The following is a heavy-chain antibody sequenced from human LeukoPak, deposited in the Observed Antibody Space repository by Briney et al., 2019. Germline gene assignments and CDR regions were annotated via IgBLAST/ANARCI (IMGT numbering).Heavy chain of an antibody. J-gene: IGHJ4*02. Sequence: SVKVSCKASGSTFSTYAISWVRQAPGQGLEWMGGIIPIFGTANYAQKFQGRVTITADKSTSTAYVELSSLKSEDTAVYYCARAPAGTYFDYWGQGTLVTVSS. CDR1: GSTFSTYA. CDR2: IIPIFGTA. CDR3: ARAPAGTYFDY. V-gene: IGHV1-69*06. D-gene: IGHD6-19*01.